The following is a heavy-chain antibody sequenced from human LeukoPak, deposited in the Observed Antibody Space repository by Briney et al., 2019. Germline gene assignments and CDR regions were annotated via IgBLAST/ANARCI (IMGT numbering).Heavy chain of an antibody. V-gene: IGHV4-31*03. J-gene: IGHJ4*02. D-gene: IGHD2-15*01. CDR1: GGSISSDVYY. CDR2: IYNSGST. Sequence: SETLSLTCTVSGGSISSDVYYWSWIRQHPGRGLEWIGHIYNSGSTYYNPSLKSRVTLSVDTSKNQFSLRLRSVTAADTAVYYCARGACSGGSCYGRSYFDNWGQGTLVTVSS. CDR3: ARGACSGGSCYGRSYFDN.